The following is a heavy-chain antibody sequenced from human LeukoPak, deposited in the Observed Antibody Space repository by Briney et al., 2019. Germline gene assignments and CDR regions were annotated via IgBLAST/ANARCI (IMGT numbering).Heavy chain of an antibody. J-gene: IGHJ4*02. Sequence: PSETLSLTCTVSGGSISSYYWSWIRQPPGKGLEWIGYIYYSGSTNYNPSLKSRVTISEDTSKSQFSLKLSSVTAADTAVYYCATTYYYGSGSYSLVYWGQGTLVTVSS. D-gene: IGHD3-10*01. CDR3: ATTYYYGSGSYSLVY. CDR1: GGSISSYY. V-gene: IGHV4-59*01. CDR2: IYYSGST.